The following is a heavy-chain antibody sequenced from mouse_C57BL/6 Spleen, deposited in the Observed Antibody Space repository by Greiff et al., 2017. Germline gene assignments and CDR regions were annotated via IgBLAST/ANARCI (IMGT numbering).Heavy chain of an antibody. CDR3: ARGEGNY. CDR1: GYTFTDYY. J-gene: IGHJ2*01. CDR2: IYPGSGNT. V-gene: IGHV1-76*01. Sequence: QVQLQQPGAELVRPGASVKLSCKASGYTFTDYYINWVKQRPGQGLEWIARIYPGSGNTYYNEKFKGKATLTAEKSSSTAYMQLSSLTSEDSAVYFCARGEGNYWGQGTTLTVAS.